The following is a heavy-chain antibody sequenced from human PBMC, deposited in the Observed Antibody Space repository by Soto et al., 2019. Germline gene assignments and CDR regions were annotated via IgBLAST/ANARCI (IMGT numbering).Heavy chain of an antibody. V-gene: IGHV3-11*01. CDR1: GFTFSEYY. CDR2: ISTSGSTI. J-gene: IGHJ4*02. CDR3: ARNLYYYASGSSLGY. D-gene: IGHD3-10*01. Sequence: QVQLVESGGGLVKPGGSLSLSCASSGFTFSEYYMSWIRQAPGKGLEWISYISTSGSTIYYADSVKGRFTISRDNAKNSLYLQMYSLRAEDTAGYYCARNLYYYASGSSLGYWGQGTLVTVSS.